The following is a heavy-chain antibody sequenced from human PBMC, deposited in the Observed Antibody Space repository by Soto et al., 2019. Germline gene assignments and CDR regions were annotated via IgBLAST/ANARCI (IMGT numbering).Heavy chain of an antibody. CDR2: ISYDGSNK. D-gene: IGHD6-19*01. J-gene: IGHJ4*02. CDR3: AKESPGYSSGWRPNFDY. CDR1: GFTFSSYG. V-gene: IGHV3-30*18. Sequence: QVQLVESGGGGVQPERSLRLSCAASGFTFSSYGMHWVRQAPGKGLVWVAVISYDGSNKYYADSVKGRFTISRDNSKNTLYLQMNSLSAEDTAVYYCAKESPGYSSGWRPNFDYWGQGTLVTVSS.